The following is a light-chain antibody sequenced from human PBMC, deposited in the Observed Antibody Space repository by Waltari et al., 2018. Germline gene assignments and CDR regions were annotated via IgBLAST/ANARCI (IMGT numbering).Light chain of an antibody. CDR2: EDR. Sequence: QSALTQPASVSGSPGQSITISCTGTSSDVGNYNLVSWYQQHPGKAPTLIIYEDRKLPSGVSNRVSGSKSGYTASLTISGLQPEDEAEYHCSSYANTNTFVFGTGTKVTVL. CDR1: SSDVGNYNL. J-gene: IGLJ1*01. CDR3: SSYANTNTFV. V-gene: IGLV2-23*01.